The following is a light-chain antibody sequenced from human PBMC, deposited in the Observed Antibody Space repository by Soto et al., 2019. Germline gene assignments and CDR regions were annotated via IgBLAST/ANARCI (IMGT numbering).Light chain of an antibody. Sequence: QSVLTQPASVSGSPGRSVTISCTGSSTDVGAFNYVSWYQHLPGRAPKLLIYDVTNRPSGISYRFSGSKSGRSASLAISGLQAEDEADYYCSSYSSSPTHVVFGGGTKLTVL. CDR2: DVT. V-gene: IGLV2-14*03. CDR3: SSYSSSPTHVV. CDR1: STDVGAFNY. J-gene: IGLJ2*01.